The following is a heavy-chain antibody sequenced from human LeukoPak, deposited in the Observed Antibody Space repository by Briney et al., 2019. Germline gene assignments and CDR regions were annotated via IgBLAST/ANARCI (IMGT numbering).Heavy chain of an antibody. V-gene: IGHV1-18*01. Sequence: ASVKVSCKVSGYTLTELSMHWVRQAPGQGLEWMGWISAYNGNTNYAQKLQGRVTMTTDTSTSTAYMELRSLRSDDTAVYYCAREGEDIVVVPAATGAFDIWGQGTMVTVSS. CDR3: AREGEDIVVVPAATGAFDI. CDR2: ISAYNGNT. J-gene: IGHJ3*02. D-gene: IGHD2-2*01. CDR1: GYTLTELS.